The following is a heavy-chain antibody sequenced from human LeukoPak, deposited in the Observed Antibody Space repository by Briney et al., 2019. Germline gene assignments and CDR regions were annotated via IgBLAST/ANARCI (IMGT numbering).Heavy chain of an antibody. J-gene: IGHJ4*02. D-gene: IGHD1-20*01. Sequence: GGSLRLSCAASGFTFTNAWMNWVRQAPGKGLEWVGRKSKADGETIDYAAPVKGRFTFSRDDSKNMLYLQMNSLKSEDTSVYYCSTLTSRGLSDSWGQGTLVTVSS. CDR3: STLTSRGLSDS. CDR2: KSKADGETI. V-gene: IGHV3-15*07. CDR1: GFTFTNAW.